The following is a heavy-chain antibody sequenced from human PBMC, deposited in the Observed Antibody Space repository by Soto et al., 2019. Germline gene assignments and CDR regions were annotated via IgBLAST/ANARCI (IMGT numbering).Heavy chain of an antibody. V-gene: IGHV3-11*01. Sequence: QVQLVESGGGLVKPGGSLRLSCAASGFTFSNYYLTWIRQAPGKGLEWISYISSSGSPAYYADSVKGRFTISRDNAKNSLYLQMNSLRAEDTAVYYCARAINWNYDFYYWCQGTLGTVSS. CDR3: ARAINWNYDFYY. D-gene: IGHD1-7*01. J-gene: IGHJ4*02. CDR2: ISSSGSPA. CDR1: GFTFSNYY.